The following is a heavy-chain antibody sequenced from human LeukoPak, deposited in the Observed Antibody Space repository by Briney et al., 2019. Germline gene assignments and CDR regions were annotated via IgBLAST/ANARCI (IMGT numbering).Heavy chain of an antibody. V-gene: IGHV3-23*01. Sequence: GGSLRLSCAASGFTFSSYAMSWVRQAPGKGLEWVSAISGSGGSTYYADSVKGRFTISRDNSKNTLYLQMNSLRAEDTAVYYCAKHPGKNGDCLIDYWGQGTLVTVSS. D-gene: IGHD2-21*02. J-gene: IGHJ4*02. CDR3: AKHPGKNGDCLIDY. CDR1: GFTFSSYA. CDR2: ISGSGGST.